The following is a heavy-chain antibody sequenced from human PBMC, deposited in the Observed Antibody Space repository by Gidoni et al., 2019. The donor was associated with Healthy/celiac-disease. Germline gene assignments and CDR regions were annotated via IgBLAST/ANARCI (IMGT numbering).Heavy chain of an antibody. CDR3: ARDKVVVILEGNYYYGMDV. V-gene: IGHV3-53*01. D-gene: IGHD3-22*01. CDR1: GFTVSRNY. Sequence: EVQLVESGGGLIQPGGSLRLSCAASGFTVSRNYMSWVRQAPGKGLEWVSVIYSGGSTYYADSVKGRFTISRDNSKNTLYLQMNSLRAEDTAVYYCARDKVVVILEGNYYYGMDVWGQGTTVTVSS. CDR2: IYSGGST. J-gene: IGHJ6*02.